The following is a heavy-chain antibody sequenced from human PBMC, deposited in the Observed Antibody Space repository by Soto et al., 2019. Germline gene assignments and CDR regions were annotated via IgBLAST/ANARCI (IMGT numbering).Heavy chain of an antibody. CDR1: GFTFSGYG. V-gene: IGHV3-30*03. Sequence: QVQLVASGGGVVQPGGSLRLSCAASGFTFSGYGMHWVRQSPGEGLEWVAILANDGSYQYYAESVKGRFTISRDNSKNTQYLQMDSLRPEDTAVYYCARSIGGSSYYPPDYWGQGTLVTVSS. CDR3: ARSIGGSSYYPPDY. D-gene: IGHD2-15*01. J-gene: IGHJ4*02. CDR2: LANDGSYQ.